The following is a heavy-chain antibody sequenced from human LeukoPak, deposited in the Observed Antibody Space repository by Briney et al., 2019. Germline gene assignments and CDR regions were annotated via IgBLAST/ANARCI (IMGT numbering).Heavy chain of an antibody. V-gene: IGHV4-61*01. J-gene: IGHJ4*02. CDR1: GASVSDGNYY. CDR2: MFYSEST. Sequence: PSETLSLTCSVSGASVSDGNYYWSWIRQPPGKGLEWIGYMFYSESTKYNPSLKSRVTISVDKSKNQFSLHMSSVTAADTAVYYCARDRYYDTSGVYYFDYWGQGTLVTVSS. D-gene: IGHD3-22*01. CDR3: ARDRYYDTSGVYYFDY.